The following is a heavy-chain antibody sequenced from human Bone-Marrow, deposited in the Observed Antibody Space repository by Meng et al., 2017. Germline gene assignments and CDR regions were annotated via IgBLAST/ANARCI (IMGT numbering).Heavy chain of an antibody. CDR2: INPSGGST. CDR3: ARLEREGVWFGELLPTRDAFDI. D-gene: IGHD3-10*01. CDR1: GFTVTSYY. J-gene: IGHJ3*02. V-gene: IGHV1-46*01. Sequence: GESLKISCAASGFTVTSYYMHWVRQAPGQGLEWMGIINPSGGSTSYAQKFQGRVTMTRDTSTSTVYMEMSSLRSADTAVYYCARLEREGVWFGELLPTRDAFDIWGQGTMVTVSS.